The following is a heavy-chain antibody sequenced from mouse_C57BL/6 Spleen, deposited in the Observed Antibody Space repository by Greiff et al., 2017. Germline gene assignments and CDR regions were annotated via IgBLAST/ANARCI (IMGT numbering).Heavy chain of an antibody. V-gene: IGHV5-17*01. CDR1: GFTFSDSG. D-gene: IGHD1-1*01. Sequence: DVMLVESGGGLVKPGGSLKLSCAASGFTFSDSGMHWVRQAPEKGLEWVAYISSGSSTIYYADTVKGRFTISRDNAKNTLFLQMTSLRSEDTAMYYCARNYGSSPAWFAYWGQGTLVTVSA. CDR3: ARNYGSSPAWFAY. J-gene: IGHJ3*01. CDR2: ISSGSSTI.